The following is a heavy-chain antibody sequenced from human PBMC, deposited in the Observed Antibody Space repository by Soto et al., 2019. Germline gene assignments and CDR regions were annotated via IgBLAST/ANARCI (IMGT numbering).Heavy chain of an antibody. CDR1: GYTFTSYG. CDR3: AREDSSGPLDYFDY. J-gene: IGHJ4*01. Sequence: GASVKVSCKASGYTFTSYGISWVRQAPGQGLEWMGWISAYNGNRNYAQKLQCRVTMPTXTXTSXAXMKQXSLRSDDTDVYYCAREDSSGPLDYFDYWG. CDR2: ISAYNGNR. D-gene: IGHD6-19*01. V-gene: IGHV1-18*04.